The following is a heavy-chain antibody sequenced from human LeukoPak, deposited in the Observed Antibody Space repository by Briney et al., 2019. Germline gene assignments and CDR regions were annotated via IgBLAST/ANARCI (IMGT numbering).Heavy chain of an antibody. V-gene: IGHV1-2*02. D-gene: IGHD3-9*01. J-gene: IGHJ4*02. Sequence: GASVKVSCKASGCTFTGYYMHWVRQAPGQGLEWMGWIHPDSGGTNFAQKFQGRVTMTRDTSISTAYMELYRLRSDDTAVYYCAREPYDILTAYLYYFDYWDQGTLVTASS. CDR1: GCTFTGYY. CDR3: AREPYDILTAYLYYFDY. CDR2: IHPDSGGT.